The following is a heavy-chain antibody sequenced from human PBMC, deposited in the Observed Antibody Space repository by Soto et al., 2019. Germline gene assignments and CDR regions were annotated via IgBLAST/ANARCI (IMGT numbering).Heavy chain of an antibody. Sequence: EVQLVESGGGLVQPGGSLRLSCAASGFTFSSYSMNWVRQAPGKGLEWVSYISSSSSTIYYADSVKGRFTISRDNAKNSLYLQMNSLRAEDTAVYYCARDGAVVLMVYALFDFWGQGTLVTVSS. CDR2: ISSSSSTI. D-gene: IGHD2-8*01. V-gene: IGHV3-48*01. CDR1: GFTFSSYS. J-gene: IGHJ4*02. CDR3: ARDGAVVLMVYALFDF.